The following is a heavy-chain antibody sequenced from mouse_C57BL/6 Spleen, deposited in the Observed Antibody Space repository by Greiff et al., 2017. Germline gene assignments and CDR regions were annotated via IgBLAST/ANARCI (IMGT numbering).Heavy chain of an antibody. D-gene: IGHD2-4*01. CDR1: GYAFSSSW. Sequence: QVQLQQSGPELVKPGASVKISCKASGYAFSSSWMNWVKQRPGKGLEWIGRIYPGDGDTNYNGKFKGKATLTADKSSSTAYMQLSSLTSEDSAVYFCATIYYDYEGWFAYGGQGTLVTVSA. V-gene: IGHV1-82*01. CDR3: ATIYYDYEGWFAY. J-gene: IGHJ3*01. CDR2: IYPGDGDT.